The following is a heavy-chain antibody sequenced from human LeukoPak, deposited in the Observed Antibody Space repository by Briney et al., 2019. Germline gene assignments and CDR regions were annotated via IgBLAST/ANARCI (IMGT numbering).Heavy chain of an antibody. V-gene: IGHV4-61*02. D-gene: IGHD6-13*01. CDR1: GGSISSGSYY. Sequence: SETLSLTCTVAGGSISSGSYYWSWIRQPAGKGLEWIGRIYTSGSTNYNPSLKSPVTISVDTSKNQFSLKLSSVSAADTAVYYCARDHVAAAGPDAFDIWGQGTMVTVSS. J-gene: IGHJ3*02. CDR3: ARDHVAAAGPDAFDI. CDR2: IYTSGST.